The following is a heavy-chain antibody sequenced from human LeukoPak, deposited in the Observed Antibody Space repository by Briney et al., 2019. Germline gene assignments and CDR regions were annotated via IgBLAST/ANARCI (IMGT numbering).Heavy chain of an antibody. J-gene: IGHJ6*03. CDR1: GFTFSGYG. D-gene: IGHD2-8*02. Sequence: PGGSLRLSCAASGFTFSGYGMHWVRQAPDKGLEWVAVIWYDGNNKYYADSVKGRFTISRDNSKNTLYLQMNSLRVEDTAVYYCAKDGGVYYYYYMDVWGKGTTVTVSS. V-gene: IGHV3-33*06. CDR3: AKDGGVYYYYYMDV. CDR2: IWYDGNNK.